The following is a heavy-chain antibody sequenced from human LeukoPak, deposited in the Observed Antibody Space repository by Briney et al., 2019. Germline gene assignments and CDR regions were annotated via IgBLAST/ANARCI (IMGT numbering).Heavy chain of an antibody. Sequence: ASVKVSCKASGYTFTSYAMHWVRQAPGQRLEWMGWINAGNGNTKYSQEFQGRVTITRDTSASTAYTELSSLRVEDTAVYYCANDLGWIQLNLGRGQGTLVTVSS. CDR3: ANDLGWIQLNLG. J-gene: IGHJ4*02. CDR1: GYTFTSYA. CDR2: INAGNGNT. V-gene: IGHV1-3*03. D-gene: IGHD5-18*01.